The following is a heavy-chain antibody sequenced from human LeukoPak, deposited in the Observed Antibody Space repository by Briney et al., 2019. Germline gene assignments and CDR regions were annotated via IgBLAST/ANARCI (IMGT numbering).Heavy chain of an antibody. CDR3: ARGCSGDSCYSDNWFDP. Sequence: ASVKVSCKASGYTFTGYYMHWVRQAPGQGLEWMGRINPDSGGTNYAQKFQGRVTMTRDTSISTAYMELSRLRSDDTAVYYCARGCSGDSCYSDNWFDPWGQGTLVTVSS. CDR1: GYTFTGYY. V-gene: IGHV1-2*06. D-gene: IGHD2-15*01. CDR2: INPDSGGT. J-gene: IGHJ5*02.